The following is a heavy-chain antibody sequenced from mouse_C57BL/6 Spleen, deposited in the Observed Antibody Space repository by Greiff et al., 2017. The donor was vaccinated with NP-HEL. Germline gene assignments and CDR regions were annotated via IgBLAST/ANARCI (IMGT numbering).Heavy chain of an antibody. V-gene: IGHV1-26*01. CDR1: GYTFTDYY. Sequence: EVQLQQSGPELVKPGASVKISCKASGYTFTDYYMNWVKQSHGKSLEWIGDINPNNGGTSYNQKFKGKATLTVDKSSSTAYMELRSLTSEDSAVYYCARSLYYGSSLDYWGQGTTLTVSS. CDR2: INPNNGGT. J-gene: IGHJ2*01. D-gene: IGHD1-1*01. CDR3: ARSLYYGSSLDY.